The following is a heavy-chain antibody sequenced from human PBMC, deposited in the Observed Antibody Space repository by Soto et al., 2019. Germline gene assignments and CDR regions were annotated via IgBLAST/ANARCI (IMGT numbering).Heavy chain of an antibody. V-gene: IGHV3-23*01. CDR1: GFIFSNYA. Sequence: EVQLLESGGNLVQPGGSLRLSCAASGFIFSNYAMSWVRQAPGKGLEWVSTVSASGPSIYYADSVKGRFTISRDNSRSTLYLQMNRLRADDTAIYYCAKTNVDCYSCGESWGQGTLVSVSS. D-gene: IGHD2-21*02. CDR2: VSASGPSI. CDR3: AKTNVDCYSCGES. J-gene: IGHJ5*02.